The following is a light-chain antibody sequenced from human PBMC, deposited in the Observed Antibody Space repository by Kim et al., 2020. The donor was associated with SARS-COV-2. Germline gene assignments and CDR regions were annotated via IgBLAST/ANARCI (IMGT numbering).Light chain of an antibody. CDR2: KAS. V-gene: IGKV1-5*03. CDR1: QSIGTS. CDR3: QQYNSMWT. Sequence: AAAVGDRVTVTCRASQSIGTSVAWYQQKPGEAPKVVIYKASTLTIGVPSRFSGSGSGTEFTLTISSLQPDDFATYYCQQYNSMWTFGQGTKVDIK. J-gene: IGKJ1*01.